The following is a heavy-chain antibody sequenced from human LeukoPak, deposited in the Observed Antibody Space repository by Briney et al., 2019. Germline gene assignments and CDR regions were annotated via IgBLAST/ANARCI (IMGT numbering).Heavy chain of an antibody. J-gene: IGHJ2*01. CDR2: INDRGST. CDR1: GDSISRYY. Sequence: PSETLSLTCTVSGDSISRYYWSWIRQPPGKGLEWIGCINDRGSTDYNPSLRSRVTMSVDTSKNQFSLQLSSVTAADTAMYYCARVVIRRFDLWGRGTLVTVSS. V-gene: IGHV4-59*01. CDR3: ARVVIRRFDL. D-gene: IGHD4-17*01.